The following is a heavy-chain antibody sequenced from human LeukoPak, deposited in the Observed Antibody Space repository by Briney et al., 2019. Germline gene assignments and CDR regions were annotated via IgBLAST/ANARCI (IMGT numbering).Heavy chain of an antibody. V-gene: IGHV1-2*02. J-gene: IGHJ4*02. CDR3: ARDKSLADPYFFDY. CDR1: GYTFTGYY. Sequence: ASVKVSCKASGYTFTGYYIHWVRQAPGQGLEWMGWINPNSGGANYAQKFQGRVTLTGDTSISAAYMDLHSLRSDDTAVYFCARDKSLADPYFFDYWGQGTLVTVSS. CDR2: INPNSGGA.